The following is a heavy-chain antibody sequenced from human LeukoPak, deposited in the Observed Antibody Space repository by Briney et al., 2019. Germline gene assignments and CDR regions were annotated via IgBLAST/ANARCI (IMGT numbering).Heavy chain of an antibody. CDR2: INWNGGST. Sequence: GGSLRLSCAASGFTFSSYWMHWVRQAPGKGLEWVSGINWNGGSTGYADSVKGRFTISRDNAKNSLYLQMNSLRAGDTALYYCARDVQLWSLYYYYYMDVWGKGTTVTVSS. CDR3: ARDVQLWSLYYYYYMDV. V-gene: IGHV3-20*04. D-gene: IGHD5-18*01. J-gene: IGHJ6*03. CDR1: GFTFSSYW.